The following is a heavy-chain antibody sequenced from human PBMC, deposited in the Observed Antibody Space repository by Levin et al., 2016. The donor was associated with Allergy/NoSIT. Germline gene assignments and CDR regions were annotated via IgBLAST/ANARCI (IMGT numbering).Heavy chain of an antibody. CDR3: ARVRGGVAIGALTCYFDY. CDR1: GGSISSSSYY. D-gene: IGHD3-3*01. CDR2: IYYSGST. V-gene: IGHV4-39*01. Sequence: SETLSLTCTVSGGSISSSSYYWGWIRQPPGKGLEWIGSIYYSGSTYYNPSLKSRVTISVDTSKNQFSLKLSSVTAADTAVYYCARVRGGVAIGALTCYFDYWGQGTLVTVSS. J-gene: IGHJ4*02.